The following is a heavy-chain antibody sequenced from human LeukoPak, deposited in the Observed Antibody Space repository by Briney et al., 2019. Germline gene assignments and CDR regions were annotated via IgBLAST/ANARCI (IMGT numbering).Heavy chain of an antibody. J-gene: IGHJ4*02. Sequence: PSETLSLTCTVSGVSISNNYWSWIRQPPGKGLEWIGYIYYTGSTNYNPSLKSRLTMSVDTSKNQFSLRLSSVTAADTAVYYCARVSSYASGGMYADYWGQGTLVTVSS. D-gene: IGHD3-10*01. CDR2: IYYTGST. CDR1: GVSISNNY. V-gene: IGHV4-59*01. CDR3: ARVSSYASGGMYADY.